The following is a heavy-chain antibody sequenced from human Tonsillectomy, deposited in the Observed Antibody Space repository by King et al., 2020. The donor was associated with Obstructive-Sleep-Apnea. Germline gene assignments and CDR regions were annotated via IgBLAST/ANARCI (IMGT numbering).Heavy chain of an antibody. CDR2: IRYDGSNK. V-gene: IGHV3-30*02. CDR1: GFTFSNYG. Sequence: QLVQSGGGVVQPGMSLRLSCAASGFTFSNYGMHWVLQAPGKGLEWWAFIRYDGSNKYYADSVKGRFPISSDNSKNTLYLQVNSLRTEDTALYYCAKDWGYSVDHWGQGTLVTVSS. D-gene: IGHD5-18*01. J-gene: IGHJ4*02. CDR3: AKDWGYSVDH.